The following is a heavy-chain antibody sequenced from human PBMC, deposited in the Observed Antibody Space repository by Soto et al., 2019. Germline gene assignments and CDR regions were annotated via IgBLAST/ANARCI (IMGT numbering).Heavy chain of an antibody. V-gene: IGHV1-24*01. J-gene: IGHJ5*02. Sequence: ASVKVSCKVSGYTLTELSMHWVRQAPGKGLEWMGGFDPEDGETIYAQKFQGRVTMTEDTSTDTAYMELSSLRSEDTAVYYCARAWHDILTGYYTGNWFDPWGQGTLVTVSS. CDR3: ARAWHDILTGYYTGNWFDP. CDR1: GYTLTELS. CDR2: FDPEDGET. D-gene: IGHD3-9*01.